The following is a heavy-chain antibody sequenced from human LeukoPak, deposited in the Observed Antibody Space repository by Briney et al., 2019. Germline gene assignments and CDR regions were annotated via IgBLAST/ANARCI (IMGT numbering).Heavy chain of an antibody. D-gene: IGHD2-2*01. CDR1: GGSISSYY. CDR2: IYYSGST. J-gene: IGHJ4*02. V-gene: IGHV4-59*01. Sequence: SETLSLTFTVSGGSISSYYWSWIRQPPGKGLEWIGYIYYSGSTNYNPSLKSRVTISVDTSKNQFSLKLSSVTAADTAVYYCARVPGDYWGQGTLVTVSS. CDR3: ARVPGDY.